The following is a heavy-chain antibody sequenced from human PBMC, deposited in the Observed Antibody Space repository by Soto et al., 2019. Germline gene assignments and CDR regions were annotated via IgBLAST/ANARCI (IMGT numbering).Heavy chain of an antibody. V-gene: IGHV1-69*01. D-gene: IGHD2-2*01. CDR3: ARGGPDCSSTSCQNWFDP. CDR2: IIPIFGTA. J-gene: IGHJ5*02. Sequence: QVQLVQSGAEVKKPGSSVKVSCKASGGTFSSYAISWVRQAPGQGLEWMGGIIPIFGTANYAQKFQGRVTITADESTSRAYMELSSLRSEDTAVYYCARGGPDCSSTSCQNWFDPWGQGTLVTVSS. CDR1: GGTFSSYA.